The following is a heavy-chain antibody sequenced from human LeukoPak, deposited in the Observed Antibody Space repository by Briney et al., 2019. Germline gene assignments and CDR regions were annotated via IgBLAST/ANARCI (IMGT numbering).Heavy chain of an antibody. J-gene: IGHJ3*02. CDR1: GGSFSGYY. Sequence: SETLSLTCAVYGGSFSGYYWSWIRQPPGKGLEWIGEINHSGSTNYNPSLKSRVTKSVDTSKNQFSLKLSSVTAADTAVYYCARGPYRVTMVRGGPGAFDIWGQGTMVTVSS. D-gene: IGHD3-10*01. CDR3: ARGPYRVTMVRGGPGAFDI. V-gene: IGHV4-34*01. CDR2: INHSGST.